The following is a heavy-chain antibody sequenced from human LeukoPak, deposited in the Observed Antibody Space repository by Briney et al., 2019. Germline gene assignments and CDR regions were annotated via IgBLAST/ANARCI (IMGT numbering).Heavy chain of an antibody. V-gene: IGHV1-69*01. J-gene: IGHJ4*02. Sequence: SVKVSCKASGGTFSSYAISWVRQAPGQGLEWMGGIIPIFGTANYAQKFQGRVTITADESTSTAYMELSSLRSEDTAVYYCARGPIYCSGGSCYPDYWGQGTLVTVSS. D-gene: IGHD2-15*01. CDR1: GGTFSSYA. CDR2: IIPIFGTA. CDR3: ARGPIYCSGGSCYPDY.